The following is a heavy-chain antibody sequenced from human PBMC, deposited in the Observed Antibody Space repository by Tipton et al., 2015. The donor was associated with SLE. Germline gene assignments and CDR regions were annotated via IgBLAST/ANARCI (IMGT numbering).Heavy chain of an antibody. CDR3: AKHGVYGMDV. CDR1: GFNFGNYW. V-gene: IGHV3-9*01. D-gene: IGHD3-10*01. J-gene: IGHJ6*02. Sequence: SLRLSCAASGFNFGNYWMHWVRQAPGKGLEWVSSIKWNGETIVYADSVKGRFTIGRDKSKNTLYLQMNGLRPVDTAVYYCAKHGVYGMDVWGRGTAVTVSS. CDR2: IKWNGETI.